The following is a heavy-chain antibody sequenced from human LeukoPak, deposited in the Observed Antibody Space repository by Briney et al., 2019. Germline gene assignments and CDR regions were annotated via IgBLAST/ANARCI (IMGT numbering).Heavy chain of an antibody. D-gene: IGHD4-17*01. CDR2: ISGSGGGT. Sequence: GGSLRLSCAASGFTFSSSAMSWVRQAPGKGLEWVSAISGSGGGTYYADSVKGRSTISRDNSKNTLYLQMNSLRAEDTAVYYCAKNDYGDYVRWFDPWGQGTLVTVSS. J-gene: IGHJ5*02. CDR3: AKNDYGDYVRWFDP. V-gene: IGHV3-23*01. CDR1: GFTFSSSA.